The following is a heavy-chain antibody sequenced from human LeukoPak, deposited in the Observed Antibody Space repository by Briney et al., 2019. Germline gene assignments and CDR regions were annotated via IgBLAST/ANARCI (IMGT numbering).Heavy chain of an antibody. CDR1: GFTFSGYS. J-gene: IGHJ4*02. D-gene: IGHD2-21*02. Sequence: GGSLRLSCAASGFTFSGYSMNWVRQAPGKGLEWVSYISSSSSTIYYADSVKGRFTISRDNAKNSLYLQMNSLRAEDTAVYYCARDRGGDVDYWGQGTLVTVSS. V-gene: IGHV3-48*01. CDR2: ISSSSSTI. CDR3: ARDRGGDVDY.